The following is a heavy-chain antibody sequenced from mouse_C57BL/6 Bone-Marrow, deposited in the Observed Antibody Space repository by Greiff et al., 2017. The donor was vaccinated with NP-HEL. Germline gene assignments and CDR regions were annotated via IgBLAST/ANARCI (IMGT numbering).Heavy chain of an antibody. D-gene: IGHD1-1*01. CDR3: ARKDGSSWFAY. CDR2: IYPSDSET. J-gene: IGHJ3*01. CDR1: GYTFTSYW. Sequence: QVQLQQPGAELVRPGSSVKLSCKASGYTFTSYWMDWVKQRPGQGLEWIGNIYPSDSETHYNQKFKDKATLTVDKSSSTAYMQLSGLTAEDSAVYYCARKDGSSWFAYWGQGTLVTVSA. V-gene: IGHV1-61*01.